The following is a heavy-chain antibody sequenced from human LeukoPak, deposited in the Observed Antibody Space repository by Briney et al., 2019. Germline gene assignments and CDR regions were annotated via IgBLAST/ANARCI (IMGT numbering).Heavy chain of an antibody. CDR3: ARDTPSEDPENYVWGSYRYAFDY. CDR1: GYTFTSYG. CDR2: ISAYNGNT. V-gene: IGHV1-18*01. J-gene: IGHJ4*02. Sequence: GASVEVSCKASGYTFTSYGISWVRQAPGQGLEWMGWISAYNGNTNYAQKLQGRVTMTTDTSTSTAYMELRSLRSDDTAVYYCARDTPSEDPENYVWGSYRYAFDYWGQGTLVTVSS. D-gene: IGHD3-16*02.